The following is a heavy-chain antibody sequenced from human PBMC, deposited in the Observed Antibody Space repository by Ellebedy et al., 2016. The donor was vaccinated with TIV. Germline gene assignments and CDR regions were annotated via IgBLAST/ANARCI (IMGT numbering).Heavy chain of an antibody. CDR2: ITCNGDNT. Sequence: GESLKLSCAASVFTFSTSVMNWVRQAPGPVLEWVASITCNGDNTFYADSVKGRFTISSDNSKNTLFLQVNSLRAEDTAVYYCMFKGLSARLYWGQGTLVTVSS. J-gene: IGHJ1*01. D-gene: IGHD6-6*01. CDR3: MFKGLSARLY. CDR1: VFTFSTSV. V-gene: IGHV3-23*01.